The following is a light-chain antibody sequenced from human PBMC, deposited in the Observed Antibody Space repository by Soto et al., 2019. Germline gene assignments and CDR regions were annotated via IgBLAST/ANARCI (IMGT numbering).Light chain of an antibody. J-gene: IGKJ1*01. Sequence: DIQMTQSPSSLSASVGDRVTITCRASQSITFYLNWYQQQPGKAPRLLIYGASTLETGVPSRFSGSGSMTDFTLTISDLQPEDFATYYCQQTYTAPRTFGQGTKVDI. CDR1: QSITFY. CDR2: GAS. V-gene: IGKV1-39*01. CDR3: QQTYTAPRT.